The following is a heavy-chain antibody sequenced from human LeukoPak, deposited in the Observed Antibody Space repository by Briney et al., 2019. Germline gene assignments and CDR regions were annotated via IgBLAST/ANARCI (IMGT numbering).Heavy chain of an antibody. Sequence: ASVKVSCKASGYTFTGYYMHWVRQAPGQGLEWMGWINPNSGGTNYAQKFQGRVTMTRDTSISTAYMELSRLRSDDTAVYYCGREMSSSSQDYWGQETLVTVSS. CDR1: GYTFTGYY. J-gene: IGHJ4*02. CDR3: GREMSSSSQDY. D-gene: IGHD6-6*01. CDR2: INPNSGGT. V-gene: IGHV1-2*02.